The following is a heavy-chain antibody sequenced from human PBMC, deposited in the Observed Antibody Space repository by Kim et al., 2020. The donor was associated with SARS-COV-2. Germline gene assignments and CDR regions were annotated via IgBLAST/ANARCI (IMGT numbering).Heavy chain of an antibody. Sequence: SETLSLTCTVSGGSISSSSYYWGWIRQPPGKGLEWIGSIYYSGSTYYNPSLKSRVTISVDTSKNQFSLKLSSVTAADTAVYYCASPQTPYYGSGSYSPPYYYYYGMDVWGQGTTVTVSS. CDR2: IYYSGST. J-gene: IGHJ6*02. D-gene: IGHD3-10*01. CDR3: ASPQTPYYGSGSYSPPYYYYYGMDV. V-gene: IGHV4-39*01. CDR1: GGSISSSSYY.